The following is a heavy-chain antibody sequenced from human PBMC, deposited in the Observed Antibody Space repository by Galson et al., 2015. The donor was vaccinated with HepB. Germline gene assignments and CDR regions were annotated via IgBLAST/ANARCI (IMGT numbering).Heavy chain of an antibody. V-gene: IGHV1-18*01. Sequence: SVKLSCRASGYTFTSYCISWVRQAPGQGLEWMGWISAYNGNTNYAQKLQGRVTMSTDTSTSTAYLELRSLRYDDTAVYYCARRGVGAVDYWGQGTLVTVSS. D-gene: IGHD1-26*01. J-gene: IGHJ4*02. CDR2: ISAYNGNT. CDR3: ARRGVGAVDY. CDR1: GYTFTSYC.